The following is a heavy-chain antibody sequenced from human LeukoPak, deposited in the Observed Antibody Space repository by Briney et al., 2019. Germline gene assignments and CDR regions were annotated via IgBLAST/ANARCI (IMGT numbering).Heavy chain of an antibody. J-gene: IGHJ3*02. D-gene: IGHD3-22*01. CDR1: GYTFTSYG. V-gene: IGHV1-18*01. Sequence: ASVKVSCKASGYTFTSYGISWVRQAPGQGLEWMGWISAYNGNTNYAQKLQGRVTMTTDTSTSTAYMELRSLRSDDTAVYYCARDHADYYYDGSGYYYGDAFDIWGQGTMVTVSS. CDR3: ARDHADYYYDGSGYYYGDAFDI. CDR2: ISAYNGNT.